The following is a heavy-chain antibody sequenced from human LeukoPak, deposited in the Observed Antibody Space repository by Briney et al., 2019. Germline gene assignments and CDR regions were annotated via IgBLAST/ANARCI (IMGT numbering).Heavy chain of an antibody. CDR3: ARAVPYYDSGGYYEIFDY. CDR1: GYRFTNYW. CDR2: IYPGDSDT. Sequence: GASLKISCKGSGYRFTNYWIGWVRHMPGKGLEWMGIIYPGDSDTRYSPSFQGQGTISADKSISTAYLHWSTLKASDTAMYYCARAVPYYDSGGYYEIFDYWGQGTLVTVSS. J-gene: IGHJ4*02. V-gene: IGHV5-51*01. D-gene: IGHD3-22*01.